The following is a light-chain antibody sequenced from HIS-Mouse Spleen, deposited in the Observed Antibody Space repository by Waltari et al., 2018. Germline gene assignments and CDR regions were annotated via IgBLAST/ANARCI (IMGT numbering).Light chain of an antibody. CDR2: DFS. J-gene: IGLJ2*01. V-gene: IGLV2-11*01. Sequence: QSALTQPRPVSGSPGQSVTISCTGTISDVGGYNYVSWYQQHPGKAPKLMIYDFSKRPSGVPDRFSGSKSGNTASLTISGLQAEDEADYYCCSYAGSYTVVFGGGTKLTVL. CDR1: ISDVGGYNY. CDR3: CSYAGSYTVV.